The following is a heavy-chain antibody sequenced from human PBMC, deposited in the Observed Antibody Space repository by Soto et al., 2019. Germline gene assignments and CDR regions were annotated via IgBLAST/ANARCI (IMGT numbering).Heavy chain of an antibody. Sequence: EVQLVESGGGLVRPGGSLRLSCAASGFTFSYYWMHWVRQAPGKGLVWVSRIHSDGSSTTYADFVKGRFIISRDNARNTVDLQMNSVRVEDTSVYSCARVYRGAFDLWGQGTVVTVSS. CDR2: IHSDGSST. CDR1: GFTFSYYW. J-gene: IGHJ3*01. D-gene: IGHD1-26*01. CDR3: ARVYRGAFDL. V-gene: IGHV3-74*01.